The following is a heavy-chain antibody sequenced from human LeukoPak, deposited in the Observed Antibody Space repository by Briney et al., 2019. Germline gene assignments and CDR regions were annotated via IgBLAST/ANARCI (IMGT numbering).Heavy chain of an antibody. V-gene: IGHV4-34*01. D-gene: IGHD1-7*01. Sequence: GSLRLSCAASGFNFRDHQIDWIRQPPGKGLEWIGEINDSGRINYNPSLMSRVTVSVDTSKNQFSLRLTSVTATDTAVYYCARRWNYGRNYYIDVWGNGATVSVSS. CDR1: GFNFRDHQ. CDR2: INDSGRI. J-gene: IGHJ6*03. CDR3: ARRWNYGRNYYIDV.